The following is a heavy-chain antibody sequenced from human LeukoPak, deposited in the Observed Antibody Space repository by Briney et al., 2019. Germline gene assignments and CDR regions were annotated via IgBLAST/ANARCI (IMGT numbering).Heavy chain of an antibody. Sequence: GGSLRLSCAASGFTFSSHAMSWVRQAPGKGLEWVSTINDGGGSTYYADSVRGRFTISRDNSKNTLFLQMNSLRAEDTAVYYCAKGYYDILTGYYISYYYYGMDVWGQGTTVTVSS. CDR1: GFTFSSHA. J-gene: IGHJ6*02. CDR3: AKGYYDILTGYYISYYYYGMDV. CDR2: INDGGGST. D-gene: IGHD3-9*01. V-gene: IGHV3-23*01.